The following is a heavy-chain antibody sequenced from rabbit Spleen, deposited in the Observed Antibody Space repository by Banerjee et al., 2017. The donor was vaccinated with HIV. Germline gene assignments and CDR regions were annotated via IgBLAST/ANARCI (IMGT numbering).Heavy chain of an antibody. V-gene: IGHV1S45*01. D-gene: IGHD4-2*01. CDR1: GFSFSSGYD. CDR2: MNPIFDST. CDR3: ARGDFCFSL. Sequence: QEQLVESGGGLVKPEGSLTLICTASGFSFSSGYDMCWVRQAPGTGLEWIACMNPIFDSTYYASWAKGRFTISKTSSTTVTLQMSSLTGADTATYFCARGDFCFSLWGQGTLVTVS. J-gene: IGHJ4*01.